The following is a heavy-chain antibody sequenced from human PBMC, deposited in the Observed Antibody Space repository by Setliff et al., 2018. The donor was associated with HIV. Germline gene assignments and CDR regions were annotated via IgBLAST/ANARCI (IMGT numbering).Heavy chain of an antibody. CDR1: GESFSGYY. J-gene: IGHJ4*02. CDR2: INPGGST. V-gene: IGHV4-34*01. D-gene: IGHD6-19*01. Sequence: PSETLSLTCTVYGESFSGYYWSWIRQTPGEGLEWIGEINPGGSTSYNPSLKIRVTISLDTSKKQFSLRMTSVTAADTAVYYCARDKRGPSLTTRNVAALDYWGQGTLVTVSS. CDR3: ARDKRGPSLTTRNVAALDY.